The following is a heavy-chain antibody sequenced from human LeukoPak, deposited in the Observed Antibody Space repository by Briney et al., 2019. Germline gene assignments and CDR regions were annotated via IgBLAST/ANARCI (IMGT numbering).Heavy chain of an antibody. J-gene: IGHJ4*02. D-gene: IGHD6-19*01. CDR1: GGPISGYY. CDR2: ISYSGST. CDR3: ARESSGWYLDY. Sequence: SETLSLTCAVSGGPISGYYWTWIRQPPGKRLEWIGYISYSGSTNYNPSLKSRVTISVDTSTNQFSLKLSSVTAADTAVDYCARESSGWYLDYWGQGTLVTVSS. V-gene: IGHV4-59*01.